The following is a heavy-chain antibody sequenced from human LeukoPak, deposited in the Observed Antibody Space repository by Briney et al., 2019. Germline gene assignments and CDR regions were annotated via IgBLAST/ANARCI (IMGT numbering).Heavy chain of an antibody. Sequence: ASETLSLTCTVSGGSISSYYWSWIQQPPGKGLEWIGYIYYSGSTNYNPSLKSRVTISVDTSKNQFSLKLSSVTAADTAVYYCARGLNRYYFDYWGQGTLVTVSS. CDR3: ARGLNRYYFDY. CDR1: GGSISSYY. D-gene: IGHD3-16*01. J-gene: IGHJ4*02. CDR2: IYYSGST. V-gene: IGHV4-59*01.